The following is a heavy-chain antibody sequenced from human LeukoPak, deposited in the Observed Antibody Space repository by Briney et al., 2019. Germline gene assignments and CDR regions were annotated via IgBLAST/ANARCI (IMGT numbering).Heavy chain of an antibody. CDR1: GYTYTSYG. CDR2: ISAYNGNT. CDR3: ARGGYYYDSIYFDY. J-gene: IGHJ4*02. D-gene: IGHD3-22*01. Sequence: ASVKVSCKASGYTYTSYGISCVRQAPGQGLEWMGWISAYNGNTNYAQKLQGRVTMTTDTSTSTAYMELRSLRSHDTAVYYCARGGYYYDSIYFDYWGQGTQVTVSS. V-gene: IGHV1-18*01.